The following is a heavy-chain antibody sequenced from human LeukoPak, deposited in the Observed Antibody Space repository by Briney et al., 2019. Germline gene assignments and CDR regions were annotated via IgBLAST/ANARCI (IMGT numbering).Heavy chain of an antibody. Sequence: SQTLSLTCAISGDSVSSNNAAWNWIRQPPSRGFEWLGRTYFRSKWCNDYAASVKSRITVNPDTSKNHFSLQLSSVTPEDTAVYYCARTYGGNCDYWGQGTLVTVSS. J-gene: IGHJ4*02. CDR1: GDSVSSNNAA. D-gene: IGHD4-23*01. CDR2: TYFRSKWCN. V-gene: IGHV6-1*01. CDR3: ARTYGGNCDY.